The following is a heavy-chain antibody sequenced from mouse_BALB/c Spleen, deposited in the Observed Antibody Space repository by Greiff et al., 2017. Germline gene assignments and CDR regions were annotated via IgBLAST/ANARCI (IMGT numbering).Heavy chain of an antibody. D-gene: IGHD1-1*01. CDR3: ARGISYYGSSYAMDY. CDR1: GFTFSSFG. CDR2: ISSGSSTI. Sequence: EVQLVESGGGLVQPGGSRKLSCAASGFTFSSFGMHWVRQAPEKGLEWVAYISSGSSTIYYADTVKGRFTISRDNPKNTLFLQMTSLRSEDTAMYYCARGISYYGSSYAMDYWGQGTSVTVSS. V-gene: IGHV5-17*02. J-gene: IGHJ4*01.